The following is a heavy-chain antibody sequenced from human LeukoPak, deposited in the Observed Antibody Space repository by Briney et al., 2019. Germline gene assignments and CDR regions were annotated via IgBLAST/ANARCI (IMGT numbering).Heavy chain of an antibody. J-gene: IGHJ5*02. CDR3: ARGIGSGSYNWFDP. Sequence: GASVKVSCKASGYIFTDYYMHWVRQAPGQGLEWMGWINPNSGGTNYAQKFQGRVTMTRDTSISTAYMELSRLRSDDTAVYYCARGIGSGSYNWFDPWGQGTLVTVSS. V-gene: IGHV1-2*02. CDR2: INPNSGGT. CDR1: GYIFTDYY. D-gene: IGHD3-10*01.